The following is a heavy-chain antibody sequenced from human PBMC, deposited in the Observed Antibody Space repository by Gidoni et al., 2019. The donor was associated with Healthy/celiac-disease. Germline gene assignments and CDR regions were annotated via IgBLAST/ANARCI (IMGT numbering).Heavy chain of an antibody. V-gene: IGHV4-39*01. J-gene: IGHJ4*02. D-gene: IGHD6-19*01. CDR3: ARRWERIAVAHFDY. Sequence: QLQLQESGPGLVKPSETLSLPCTVSGRSISSSSSYWGWIRQPPGKGLEWIGCINYSGSTYYNPSLKSRVTISVDTSKNQFSLKLSSVTAADTAVYYCARRWERIAVAHFDYWGQGTLVTVSS. CDR1: GRSISSSSSY. CDR2: INYSGST.